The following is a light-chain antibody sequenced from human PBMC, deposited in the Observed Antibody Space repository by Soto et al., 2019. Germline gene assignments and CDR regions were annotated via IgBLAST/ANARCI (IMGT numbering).Light chain of an antibody. Sequence: DLQMTQSPSSVSASVGDRVTITCRASQVIDNWLAWYQQKPGKAPKVLIYSTSSLQSGVPSRFSGSRSGTDFTLTISSLQPEDFATYYCKQSKSFPLTFGGGTRVEIK. CDR2: STS. CDR3: KQSKSFPLT. CDR1: QVIDNW. V-gene: IGKV1-12*01. J-gene: IGKJ4*01.